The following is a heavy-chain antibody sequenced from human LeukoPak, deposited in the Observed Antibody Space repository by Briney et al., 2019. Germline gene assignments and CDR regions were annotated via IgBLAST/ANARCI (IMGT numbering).Heavy chain of an antibody. D-gene: IGHD6-13*01. Sequence: ASVKVSCKASGYTFTSYGISWVRQAPGQGLEWMGWISAYNGNTNYPQNLQGRVTMTTDTSTSTAYMELRSLRSDDTAVYYSATVGPSSSITSGGTRGPNWFDPWGQGTLVTVSS. CDR1: GYTFTSYG. CDR2: ISAYNGNT. CDR3: ATVGPSSSITSGGTRGPNWFDP. V-gene: IGHV1-18*01. J-gene: IGHJ5*02.